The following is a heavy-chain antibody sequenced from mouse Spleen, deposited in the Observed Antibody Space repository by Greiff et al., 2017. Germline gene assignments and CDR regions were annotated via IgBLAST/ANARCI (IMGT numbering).Heavy chain of an antibody. D-gene: IGHD2-3*01. CDR3: AREKLYDGYYVGAMDY. Sequence: VQLKQSGPELVKPGASVKMSCKASGYTFTDYNMHWVKQSHGKSLEWIGYINPNNGGTSYNQKFKGKATLTVNKSSSTAYMELRSLTSEDSAVYYCAREKLYDGYYVGAMDYWGQGTSVTVSS. J-gene: IGHJ4*01. V-gene: IGHV1-22*01. CDR1: GYTFTDYN. CDR2: INPNNGGT.